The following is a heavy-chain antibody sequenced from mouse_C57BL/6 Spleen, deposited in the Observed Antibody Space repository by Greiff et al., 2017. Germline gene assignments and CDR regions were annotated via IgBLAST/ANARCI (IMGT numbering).Heavy chain of an antibody. CDR3: ARERGLPYYFDD. J-gene: IGHJ2*01. CDR2: IYPGSGSP. D-gene: IGHD2-4*01. V-gene: IGHV1-55*01. Sequence: QVQLQQPGAELVKPGASVKMSCKASGYTFTSYWITWVKQRPGQGLEWIGDIYPGSGSPNYNATFQSKATLTVDTSSSKAYMQLSSLTSEDSAVYYCARERGLPYYFDDWGQGTTLTVSS. CDR1: GYTFTSYW.